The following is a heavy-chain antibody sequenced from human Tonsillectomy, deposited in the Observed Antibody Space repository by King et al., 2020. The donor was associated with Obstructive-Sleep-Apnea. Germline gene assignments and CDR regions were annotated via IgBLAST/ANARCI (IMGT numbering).Heavy chain of an antibody. V-gene: IGHV4-59*01. CDR2: IYHSGRT. J-gene: IGHJ5*02. D-gene: IGHD3-3*01. Sequence: VQLQESGPGLVKPSETLSLTCTVSSGSISSYYWSWIRPPPGKGLEWIGYIYHSGRTNYNPSLKSRVTISVDTSKNQFSLKLSSVTVADTAVYYCARGNTIFGMAIQNWFDPWGQGTLVTVSS. CDR3: ARGNTIFGMAIQNWFDP. CDR1: SGSISSYY.